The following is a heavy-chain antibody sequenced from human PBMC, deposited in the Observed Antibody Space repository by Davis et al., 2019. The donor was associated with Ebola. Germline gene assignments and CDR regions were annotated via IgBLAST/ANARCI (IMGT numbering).Heavy chain of an antibody. J-gene: IGHJ4*02. CDR1: GFTFSSYN. V-gene: IGHV3-21*01. Sequence: GESLKISCAASGFTFSSYNLNWVRQAPGTGLEWVSSISSSGSYIYYADSVKGRFTISRDNAKNSLYLQMNSLRADDTAVYYCARSIQPDYWGQGTLVTVSS. CDR3: ARSIQPDY. CDR2: ISSSGSYI. D-gene: IGHD5-18*01.